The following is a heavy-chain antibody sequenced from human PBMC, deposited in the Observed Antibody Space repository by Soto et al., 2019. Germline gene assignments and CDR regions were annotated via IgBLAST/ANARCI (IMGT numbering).Heavy chain of an antibody. Sequence: PGGSLRLSCAASGFTFSSYAMSWVRQAPGKGLEWVSAISGSGGSTYYADSVKGRFTISRDNSKNTLYLQMNSLRAEDTAVYYCAKDISRSGGYNINFDYWGQGTLVTVSS. CDR3: AKDISRSGGYNINFDY. V-gene: IGHV3-23*01. J-gene: IGHJ4*02. D-gene: IGHD6-25*01. CDR1: GFTFSSYA. CDR2: ISGSGGST.